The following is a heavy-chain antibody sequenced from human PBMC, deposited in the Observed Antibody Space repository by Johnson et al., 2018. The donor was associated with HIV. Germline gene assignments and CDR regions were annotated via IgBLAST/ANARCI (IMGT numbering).Heavy chain of an antibody. CDR3: ARVGANFDAFDI. Sequence: QVQLVESGGGLVQPGGSLRLSCAASGFTFSSYDMHWVRQATGKGLEWVAVIWYDGSNKYYADSVKGRFIISRDNSKNTLYLQMNSLRAEDTAVYYCARVGANFDAFDIWGQGTMVTVSS. J-gene: IGHJ3*02. D-gene: IGHD4/OR15-4a*01. CDR2: IWYDGSNK. V-gene: IGHV3-33*08. CDR1: GFTFSSYD.